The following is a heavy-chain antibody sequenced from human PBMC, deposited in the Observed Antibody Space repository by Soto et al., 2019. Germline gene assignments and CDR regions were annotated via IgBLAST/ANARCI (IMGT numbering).Heavy chain of an antibody. D-gene: IGHD3-10*01. CDR3: AYGADGPLYFQH. Sequence: GGSLRLSCAASGFTYSTYWMSWVRQAPGKGLEWVANIKQDGSEKYYVDSVKGRFTISRDNAKNSLFLQMNSLIAEDTAVYYCAYGADGPLYFQHWGQGTLVTVSS. V-gene: IGHV3-7*01. CDR1: GFTYSTYW. J-gene: IGHJ1*01. CDR2: IKQDGSEK.